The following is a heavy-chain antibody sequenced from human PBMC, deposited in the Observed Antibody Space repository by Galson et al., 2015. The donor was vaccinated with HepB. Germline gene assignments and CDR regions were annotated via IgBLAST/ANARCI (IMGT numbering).Heavy chain of an antibody. CDR2: FYPGDSDT. Sequence: QSGAEVKKPGDSLKISCKGSGYTFTNYWIAWVRQMPGKGLEWMGIFYPGDSDTRYSPSFQGQVTISADKSISTAYSQWSSLKASDTAVYYCARRSSSAAGGRGLDVWGQGTTVTVSS. D-gene: IGHD6-6*01. CDR3: ARRSSSAAGGRGLDV. J-gene: IGHJ6*02. CDR1: GYTFTNYW. V-gene: IGHV5-51*01.